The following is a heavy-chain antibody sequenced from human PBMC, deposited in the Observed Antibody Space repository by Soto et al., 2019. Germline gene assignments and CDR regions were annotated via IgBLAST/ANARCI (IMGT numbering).Heavy chain of an antibody. V-gene: IGHV4-39*01. CDR3: ARKRTTVVTQAYFEH. CDR2: IYYSGRT. CDR1: GESISSSSYY. J-gene: IGHJ4*02. D-gene: IGHD2-21*02. Sequence: NPSETLSLTCIVSGESISSSSYYWGWIRQPPGKGLEWIGSIYYSGRTYYNPSFKSRVTISIDTSKNQFSLKLSSVTATDTAVYYCARKRTTVVTQAYFEHWGQGALVTV.